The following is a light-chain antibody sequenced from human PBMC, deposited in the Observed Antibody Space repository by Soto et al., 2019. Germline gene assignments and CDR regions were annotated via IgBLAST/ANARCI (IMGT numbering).Light chain of an antibody. V-gene: IGLV4-69*01. CDR2: LNSDGTH. Sequence: QSVLTQSPSASASLGASVKLTCTLSSGHSSYAIAWHQQQPEEGPRYLMKLNSDGTHSKGDGIPDRFSGSSSGDERYLTISSLQSEDEADYYCQTWGTAIRVFGGGTKLTVL. CDR3: QTWGTAIRV. J-gene: IGLJ3*02. CDR1: SGHSSYA.